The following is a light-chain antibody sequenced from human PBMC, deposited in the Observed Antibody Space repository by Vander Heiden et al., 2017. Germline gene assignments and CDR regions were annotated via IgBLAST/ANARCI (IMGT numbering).Light chain of an antibody. CDR3: QQYDCYYGT. Sequence: PGQAPRLLIYGASSRATGIPDRCSSSGSRKDSTLTISRLEPEDVAVYCRQQYDCYYGTFGQGTKVDIK. CDR2: GAS. J-gene: IGKJ1*01. V-gene: IGKV3-20*01.